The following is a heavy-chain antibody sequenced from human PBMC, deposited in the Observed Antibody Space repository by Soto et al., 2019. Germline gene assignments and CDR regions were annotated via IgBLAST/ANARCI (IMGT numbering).Heavy chain of an antibody. CDR3: ARPYYDFWSGYNYYYGMDV. V-gene: IGHV4-39*01. CDR2: IYYSGST. D-gene: IGHD3-3*01. Sequence: SETLSLTCTGSGGSISSSSYYWGWIRQPPGKGLEWIGSIYYSGSTYYNPSLKSRVTISVDTSKNQFSLKLSSVTAADTAVYYCARPYYDFWSGYNYYYGMDVWGQGTTVT. CDR1: GGSISSSSYY. J-gene: IGHJ6*02.